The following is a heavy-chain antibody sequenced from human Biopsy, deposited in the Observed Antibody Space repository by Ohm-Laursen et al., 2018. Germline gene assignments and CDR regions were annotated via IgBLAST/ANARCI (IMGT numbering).Heavy chain of an antibody. V-gene: IGHV4-59*01. CDR1: GCSISSDY. CDR3: ARATNSTGWPYYYFYGMDV. CDR2: IYYSGST. D-gene: IGHD2/OR15-2a*01. Sequence: SQTPSLTCTVSGCSISSDYWSWIRQTPGKGLEWIGYIYYSGSTNYNPSLKSRVTISVDTSKNQFSLRLNSVTAADTAVYYWARATNSTGWPYYYFYGMDVWGQGTTVTVSS. J-gene: IGHJ6*02.